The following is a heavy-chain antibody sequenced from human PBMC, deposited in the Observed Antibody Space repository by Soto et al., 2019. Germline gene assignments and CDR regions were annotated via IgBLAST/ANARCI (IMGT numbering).Heavy chain of an antibody. D-gene: IGHD3-9*01. CDR2: IYYSGST. J-gene: IGHJ6*03. Sequence: QLQLQESGPGLVKPSETLSLTCTVSGGSISSSSYYWGWIRQPPGKGLEWIGSIYYSGSTYYNPSLKSRVTISVDTSKNQFSLKLSSVTAADTAVYYCARLLTSYYYMDVWGKGTTVTVSS. CDR3: ARLLTSYYYMDV. CDR1: GGSISSSSYY. V-gene: IGHV4-39*01.